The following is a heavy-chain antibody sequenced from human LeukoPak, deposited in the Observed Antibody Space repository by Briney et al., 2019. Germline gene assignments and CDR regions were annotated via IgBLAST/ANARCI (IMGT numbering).Heavy chain of an antibody. V-gene: IGHV3-21*04. Sequence: PGGSLRLSCAASGFTFSSYSMNWVRQAPGKGLEWVSSISSSSSYIYYADSVKGRFTISRDNSKNTLYLQMNSLRAEDTAVYYCANSVNIWSVKGNKHYFDYWGQGTLVTVSS. CDR2: ISSSSSYI. D-gene: IGHD1/OR15-1a*01. J-gene: IGHJ4*02. CDR1: GFTFSSYS. CDR3: ANSVNIWSVKGNKHYFDY.